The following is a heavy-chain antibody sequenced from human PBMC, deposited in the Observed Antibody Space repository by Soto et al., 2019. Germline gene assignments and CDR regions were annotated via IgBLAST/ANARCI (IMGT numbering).Heavy chain of an antibody. J-gene: IGHJ4*02. CDR2: ITAIFGTA. V-gene: IGHV1-69*06. Sequence: SVKVSCKASGGIFNSHGISWVRQAPGQGLEWLGGITAIFGTADNSQKFQGRVTITADKSTSTVYMELRSLRSDDTAVYYGARSSGRYYPTFFDSWGQGTMVTVSS. CDR1: GGIFNSHG. CDR3: ARSSGRYYPTFFDS. D-gene: IGHD1-26*01.